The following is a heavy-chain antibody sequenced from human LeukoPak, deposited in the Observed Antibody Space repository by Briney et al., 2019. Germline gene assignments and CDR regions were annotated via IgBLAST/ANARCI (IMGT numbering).Heavy chain of an antibody. J-gene: IGHJ3*02. CDR2: ISSSSYI. CDR3: ARDSDIAAAGDAFDI. Sequence: GGSLRLSCAASGFTFSSYSMNWVRQAPGKGLEWVSSISSSSYIYYADSVKGRFTISRDNAKNSLYLQMNSLRAEDTAVYYCARDSDIAAAGDAFDIWGQGTMVTVSS. V-gene: IGHV3-21*01. D-gene: IGHD6-13*01. CDR1: GFTFSSYS.